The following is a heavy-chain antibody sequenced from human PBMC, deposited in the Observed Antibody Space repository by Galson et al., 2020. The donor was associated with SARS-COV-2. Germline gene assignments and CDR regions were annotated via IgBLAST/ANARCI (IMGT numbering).Heavy chain of an antibody. V-gene: IGHV4-30-4*01. CDR1: GGSVSRGDYY. CDR3: ARGDGSGWFNFDD. CDR2: IYRSGTT. J-gene: IGHJ4*02. Sequence: SETLSLTCTVSGGSVSRGDYYWSWIRLPPGKGLEWIGYIYRSGTTSYTPSLKSRVTISIDTSKNLFSLKLSSVTAADTAVYYCARGDGSGWFNFDDWGQGTLVTVSS. D-gene: IGHD6-19*01.